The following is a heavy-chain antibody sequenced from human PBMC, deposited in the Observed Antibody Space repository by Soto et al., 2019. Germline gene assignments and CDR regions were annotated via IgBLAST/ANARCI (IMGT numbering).Heavy chain of an antibody. D-gene: IGHD4-17*01. V-gene: IGHV4-59*01. Sequence: SETLSLTCTVSGGSISSYYRSWIRQPPGKGLEWIGYIYYSGSTNYNPSLKSRVTISVDTSKNQFSLKLSSVTAADTAVYYCARYNNGDFAGLWYFDLWGRGTLVTVSS. J-gene: IGHJ2*01. CDR1: GGSISSYY. CDR2: IYYSGST. CDR3: ARYNNGDFAGLWYFDL.